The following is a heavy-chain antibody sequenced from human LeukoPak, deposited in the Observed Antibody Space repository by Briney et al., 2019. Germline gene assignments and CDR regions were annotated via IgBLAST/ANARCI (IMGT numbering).Heavy chain of an antibody. J-gene: IGHJ5*02. CDR2: ISYDGSNK. CDR1: GFTFSSYA. V-gene: IGHV3-30-3*01. D-gene: IGHD2-15*01. CDR3: ARYSHGYCSGGSCYPYSFDP. Sequence: GGSLRLSCAASGFTFSSYAMHWVRQAPGKGLEWVAVISYDGSNKYYADSVKGRFTISRDNSKNTLYLQMNSLRAEDTAVYYCARYSHGYCSGGSCYPYSFDPWGQGTLVTVSS.